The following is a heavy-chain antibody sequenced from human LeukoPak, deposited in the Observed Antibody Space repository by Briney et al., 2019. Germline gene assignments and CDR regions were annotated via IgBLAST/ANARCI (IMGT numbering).Heavy chain of an antibody. CDR2: ISGSSGTI. Sequence: GGSLSLSCAVYGFTFSTYSMNWVRQAPGKGLEWVSSISGSSGTIYYADSVKERFTISRDNAENSLYLQMNSLRAEDTAVYYCARANPPGISFFDYWGQGALVTVSS. J-gene: IGHJ4*02. CDR1: GFTFSTYS. D-gene: IGHD3-16*02. CDR3: ARANPPGISFFDY. V-gene: IGHV3-21*06.